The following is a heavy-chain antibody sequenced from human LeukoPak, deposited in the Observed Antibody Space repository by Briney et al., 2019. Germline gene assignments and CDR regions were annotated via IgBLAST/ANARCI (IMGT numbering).Heavy chain of an antibody. D-gene: IGHD3-3*01. Sequence: TSETLSLTCTVSGYSISSGYYWGWIRQPPGKGLEWIGSIYHSVSTYYNPSLKSRVTISVDTSKNQFSLKLSSVTAADTAVYYCARDNYDFWSGKENYFDYWGQGTLVTVSS. CDR1: GYSISSGYY. V-gene: IGHV4-38-2*02. CDR2: IYHSVST. J-gene: IGHJ4*02. CDR3: ARDNYDFWSGKENYFDY.